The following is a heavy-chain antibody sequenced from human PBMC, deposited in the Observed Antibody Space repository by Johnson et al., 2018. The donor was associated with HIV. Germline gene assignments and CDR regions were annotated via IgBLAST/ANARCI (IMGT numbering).Heavy chain of an antibody. CDR3: ASESRWKYAGGDL. V-gene: IGHV3-30*14. Sequence: QLVESGGGVVQPGRSLRLSCAASGFTFSSYAMHWVRQAPGKGLEWVAVISYDGSNKYYADSVKGRFTISRDNSKNTLYLQMNSLRTEDTAVYYCASESRWKYAGGDLWGQGTMVTVSS. D-gene: IGHD1-7*01. J-gene: IGHJ3*01. CDR1: GFTFSSYA. CDR2: ISYDGSNK.